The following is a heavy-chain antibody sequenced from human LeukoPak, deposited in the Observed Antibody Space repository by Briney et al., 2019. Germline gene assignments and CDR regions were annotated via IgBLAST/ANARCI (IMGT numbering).Heavy chain of an antibody. J-gene: IGHJ4*02. D-gene: IGHD6-13*01. CDR3: ARYSSSWYDY. V-gene: IGHV4-59*08. Sequence: SEPLSLTCTVSGGSISSYYWSWIRQPPGKGLEWIGYIYYSGSTNYNPSLKSRVTISVDTSKNQFSLKLSSLTAADTAVYYCARYSSSWYDYWGQGTLGTVSS. CDR1: GGSISSYY. CDR2: IYYSGST.